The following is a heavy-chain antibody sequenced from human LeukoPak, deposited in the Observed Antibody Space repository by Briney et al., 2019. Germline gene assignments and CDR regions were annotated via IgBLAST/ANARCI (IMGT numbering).Heavy chain of an antibody. D-gene: IGHD2-2*01. CDR2: ISSSSSYI. V-gene: IGHV3-21*01. CDR3: ARDLCSRTSCHHYYYYYGMDV. J-gene: IGHJ6*02. Sequence: GGSLRLSCAASGFTFSSYSMNWVRQALGKGLEWVSSISSSSSYIYYADSVKGRFTISRDNSKNTLYLQMNSLRAEDTAVYYCARDLCSRTSCHHYYYYYGMDVWGQGTTVTVSS. CDR1: GFTFSSYS.